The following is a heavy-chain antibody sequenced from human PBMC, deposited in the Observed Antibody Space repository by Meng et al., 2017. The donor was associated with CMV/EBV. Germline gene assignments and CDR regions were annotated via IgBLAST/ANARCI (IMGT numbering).Heavy chain of an antibody. CDR1: GGTFSSYA. CDR3: ARGHRVYSSGSIGY. CDR2: IIPIFGTA. J-gene: IGHJ4*02. D-gene: IGHD6-19*01. Sequence: SVKVSCKASGGTFSSYAISWVRQASGQGLEWMGGIIPIFGTANYAQKFQGRVTMTRNTSISTAYMELSSLRSEDTAVYYCARGHRVYSSGSIGYWGQGTLVTVSS. V-gene: IGHV1-69*05.